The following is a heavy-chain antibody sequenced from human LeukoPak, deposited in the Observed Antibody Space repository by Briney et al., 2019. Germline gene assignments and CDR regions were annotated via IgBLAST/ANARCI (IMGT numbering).Heavy chain of an antibody. J-gene: IGHJ4*02. V-gene: IGHV1-18*04. CDR1: GYXFITND. CDR3: ARSAVADTLSAYYFEY. CDR2: VSAYNGNT. Sequence: ASVKVSCTASGYXFITNDISWVRQAPGQGLEWMGWVSAYNGNTNYAQKLQGRVTMTTDTSRNTAYMELRSLRSDDTAVYYCARSAVADTLSAYYFEYWGQGTLVTVSS. D-gene: IGHD6-19*01.